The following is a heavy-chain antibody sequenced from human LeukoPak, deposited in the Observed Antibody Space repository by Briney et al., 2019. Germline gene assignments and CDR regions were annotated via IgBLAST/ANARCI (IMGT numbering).Heavy chain of an antibody. D-gene: IGHD6-19*01. CDR1: GGSISSHY. Sequence: SETLSLTCTVSGGSISSHYWSWIRQPPGKGLEWIGYIYYSGSTNYNPSLKSRVTISVDTSKNQFSLKLSSVTAADTAVYYCARVQRTRGQWPPPNYFDYWGQGTLVTVSS. V-gene: IGHV4-59*11. J-gene: IGHJ4*02. CDR3: ARVQRTRGQWPPPNYFDY. CDR2: IYYSGST.